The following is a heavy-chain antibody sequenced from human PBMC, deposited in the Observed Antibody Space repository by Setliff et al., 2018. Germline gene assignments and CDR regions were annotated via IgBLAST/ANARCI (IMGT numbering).Heavy chain of an antibody. CDR3: ATQITMVRGVTDSHFDY. D-gene: IGHD3-10*01. CDR2: FDPEDGET. CDR1: GYTFTSYG. Sequence: ASVKVSCKASGYTFTSYGISWVRQAPGKGLEWMGGFDPEDGETIYAQKFQGRVTMTEDTSTDTAYMELSSLRSEDTAVYYCATQITMVRGVTDSHFDYWGQGTLVTVSS. V-gene: IGHV1-24*01. J-gene: IGHJ4*02.